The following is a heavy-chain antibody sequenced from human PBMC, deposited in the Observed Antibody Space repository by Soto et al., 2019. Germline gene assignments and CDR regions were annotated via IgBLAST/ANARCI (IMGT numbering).Heavy chain of an antibody. CDR1: GVIFSSSA. CDR2: ILGSGDTT. J-gene: IGHJ4*02. V-gene: IGHV3-23*01. CDR3: TRRGCSTTGCYFN. Sequence: GGSLRLSCAASGVIFSSSAMTWIRQAPGKGLEWVSGILGSGDTTYYAASVKGRFTISRDNSKSTLFLQMDSLRAEDAAVYYCTRRGCSTTGCYFNWGRGTLVTVSS. D-gene: IGHD2-2*01.